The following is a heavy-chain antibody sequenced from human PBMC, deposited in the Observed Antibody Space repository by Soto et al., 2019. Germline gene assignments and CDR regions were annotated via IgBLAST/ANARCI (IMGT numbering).Heavy chain of an antibody. CDR3: AKDRAQWLVSPFVS. CDR2: ISYDGTNK. J-gene: IGHJ4*02. D-gene: IGHD6-19*01. Sequence: GGSLRLSCAASGFTFSTYGMHWVRQAPGKGLEWVAVISYDGTNKYYADSVKGRFTVSRDNSKNTLYLQMNSLRAEDTAVYYCAKDRAQWLVSPFVSWGQGTLVTVSS. CDR1: GFTFSTYG. V-gene: IGHV3-30*18.